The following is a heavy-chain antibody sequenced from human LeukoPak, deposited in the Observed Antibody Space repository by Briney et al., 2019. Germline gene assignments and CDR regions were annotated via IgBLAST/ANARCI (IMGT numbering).Heavy chain of an antibody. CDR1: GGSFSGYY. J-gene: IGHJ6*02. Sequence: SETLSLTCAVYGGSFSGYYWSWIRQPPGKGLEWIGEINHSGSTNYNPSLKSRVTISVDTSKNQFSLKLSSVTAADTAVYYCARGYCSSTCCYGMDVWGQGTTVTVSS. V-gene: IGHV4-34*01. CDR3: ARGYCSSTCCYGMDV. D-gene: IGHD2-2*01. CDR2: INHSGST.